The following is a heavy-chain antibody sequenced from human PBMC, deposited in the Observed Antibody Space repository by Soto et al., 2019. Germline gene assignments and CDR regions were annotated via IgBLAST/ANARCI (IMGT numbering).Heavy chain of an antibody. D-gene: IGHD2-15*01. CDR1: GYTITGND. Sequence: GASVKVSCKAPGYTITGNDMQWVRQAPGQGLEWMGWINPNSGGTNYAQKFQGWVTMTRDTSISTAYMELSRLRSDDTAVYYCAREGYCSGGSCSRGGEDWLALWGQGSL. J-gene: IGHJ5*02. V-gene: IGHV1-2*04. CDR2: INPNSGGT. CDR3: AREGYCSGGSCSRGGEDWLAL.